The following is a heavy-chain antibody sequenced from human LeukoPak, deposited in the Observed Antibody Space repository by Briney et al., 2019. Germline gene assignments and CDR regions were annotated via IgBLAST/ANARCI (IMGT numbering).Heavy chain of an antibody. Sequence: SQTLSLTCTVSGGSISSGGYYWSWIRQHPGKGLEWIGYIYYSGSTYYNPSLKSRVTISVDTSKNQFSLKLSSVTAADTAVYYCARDLKLRYSGYEDYYYGMDVWGQGTTVTVSS. CDR2: IYYSGST. V-gene: IGHV4-31*03. J-gene: IGHJ6*02. CDR3: ARDLKLRYSGYEDYYYGMDV. CDR1: GGSISSGGYY. D-gene: IGHD5-12*01.